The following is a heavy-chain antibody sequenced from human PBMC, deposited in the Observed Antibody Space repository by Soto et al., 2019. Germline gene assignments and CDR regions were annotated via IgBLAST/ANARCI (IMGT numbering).Heavy chain of an antibody. Sequence: QVQLQESGPGLVKPSQTLSLTCSVSGESINSGGYYWSWIRHHPGKGLEWIGYLYDSESAYYNPSLTSHVTISMDTAKNHFALRLSSVTAADTAVYYCARASSSSSAADYWGQGTQVTVSS. D-gene: IGHD6-6*01. CDR1: GESINSGGYY. V-gene: IGHV4-31*01. CDR3: ARASSSSSAADY. J-gene: IGHJ4*02. CDR2: LYDSESA.